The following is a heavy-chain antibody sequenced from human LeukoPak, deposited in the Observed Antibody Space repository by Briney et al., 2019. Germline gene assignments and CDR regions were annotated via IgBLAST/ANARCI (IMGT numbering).Heavy chain of an antibody. CDR1: GGSISNYY. CDR2: IYHTRST. CDR3: AREESGYDYSPFYY. D-gene: IGHD5-12*01. Sequence: SETLSLTCTVSGGSISNYYWSWIRQPPGKGLEWIGYIYHTRSTSYNPSLKSRVIMSVETSQNQFSLKVRSVTAADTAVYYCAREESGYDYSPFYYWGQGILVTVSS. V-gene: IGHV4-59*01. J-gene: IGHJ4*02.